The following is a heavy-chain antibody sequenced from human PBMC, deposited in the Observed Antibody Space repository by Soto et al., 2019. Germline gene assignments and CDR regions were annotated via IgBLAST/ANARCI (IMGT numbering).Heavy chain of an antibody. V-gene: IGHV1-69*13. Sequence: GASVKVSCKASGGTFSSYAISWVRQAPGQGLEWMEGIIPIFGTANYAQKFQGRVTITADESTSTAYMELSSLRSEDTAVYYCAGPPELTRVYYYYGMDVWGQGTTVTVS. CDR1: GGTFSSYA. CDR2: IIPIFGTA. J-gene: IGHJ6*02. CDR3: AGPPELTRVYYYYGMDV. D-gene: IGHD1-7*01.